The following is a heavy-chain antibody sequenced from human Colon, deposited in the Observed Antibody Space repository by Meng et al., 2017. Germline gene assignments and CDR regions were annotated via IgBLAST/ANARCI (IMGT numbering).Heavy chain of an antibody. CDR2: IYYSGST. J-gene: IGHJ5*02. D-gene: IGHD6-6*01. Sequence: SETLSLTCTVSGDSITSYYWSWIRQPPGKGLEWIAWIYYSGSTNYNPSLKSRVTISMDTSKHQFSPNLTSVTTADTAVYYCARGGASSKWLDPWGQGILVTVSS. V-gene: IGHV4-59*01. CDR3: ARGGASSKWLDP. CDR1: GDSITSYY.